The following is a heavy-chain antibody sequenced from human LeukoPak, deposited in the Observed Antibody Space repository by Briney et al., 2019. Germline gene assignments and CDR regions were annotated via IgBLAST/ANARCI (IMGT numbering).Heavy chain of an antibody. CDR3: GITSCTWYGGLGAY. Sequence: ASVKVSRKASDYTFTGYGISWVRQAPGQGLEWMGWISAYNGNTKNAQKLQGRVTMTTDTSTSTAYMELRSLRSDDTAVYYCGITSCTWYGGLGAYWGQGTLVTVSS. V-gene: IGHV1-18*01. J-gene: IGHJ4*02. CDR1: DYTFTGYG. CDR2: ISAYNGNT. D-gene: IGHD6-13*01.